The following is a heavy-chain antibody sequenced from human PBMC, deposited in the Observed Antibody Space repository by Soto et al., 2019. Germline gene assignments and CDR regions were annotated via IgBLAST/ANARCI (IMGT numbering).Heavy chain of an antibody. V-gene: IGHV4-59*08. Sequence: SETLSLTCTVSGGSISSYYWSWIRQPPGKGLERIGYIYYSGSTNYNPSLKSRVTISVDTSKNQFSLKMSSVTAADTAVYYCLIFLITGSHYTGGWYYFDSWGQGTQVTVSS. D-gene: IGHD2-21*01. CDR3: LIFLITGSHYTGGWYYFDS. J-gene: IGHJ4*02. CDR2: IYYSGST. CDR1: GGSISSYY.